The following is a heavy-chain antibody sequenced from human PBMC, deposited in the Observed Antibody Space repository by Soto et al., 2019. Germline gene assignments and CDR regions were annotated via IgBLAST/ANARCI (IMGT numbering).Heavy chain of an antibody. J-gene: IGHJ4*02. CDR1: GGSVSSGSYY. V-gene: IGHV4-61*01. CDR3: ARDTYYYDSSGYPICYFDY. D-gene: IGHD3-22*01. Sequence: SETLSLTCTVSGGSVSSGSYYWSWIRQPPGKGLEWIGYIYYSGSTNYNPSLKSRVTISVDTSKNQFSLKLSSVTAADTAVYYCARDTYYYDSSGYPICYFDYWGQGTLVTVSS. CDR2: IYYSGST.